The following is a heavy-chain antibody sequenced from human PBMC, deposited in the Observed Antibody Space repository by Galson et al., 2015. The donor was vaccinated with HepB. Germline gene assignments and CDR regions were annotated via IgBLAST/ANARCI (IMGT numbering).Heavy chain of an antibody. J-gene: IGHJ6*02. CDR1: GFTFSTYP. CDR2: ISYDGNQT. D-gene: IGHD1-1*01. Sequence: SLRLSCAVSGFTFSTYPTHWVRQAPGKGLEWVATISYDGNQTYYGDSVKGRFTSSRDNSKNTLYLQMNNLRAEDTAVFFCARADSVCTTCLMYYHYDMAVWGQGTAVTVSS. CDR3: ARADSVCTTCLMYYHYDMAV. V-gene: IGHV3-30*04.